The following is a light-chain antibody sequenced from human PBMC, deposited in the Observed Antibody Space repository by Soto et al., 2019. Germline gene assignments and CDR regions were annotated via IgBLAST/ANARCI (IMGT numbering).Light chain of an antibody. CDR3: QQYNNWPLT. Sequence: VDRVTITCRASQSISSWLAWYQQKPGKAPKFLIYDASNLESGVPSRFSGSGSGTEFTLTISSLQPDDFAVYYCQQYNNWPLTFGQGTKVDIK. V-gene: IGKV1-5*01. J-gene: IGKJ1*01. CDR2: DAS. CDR1: QSISSW.